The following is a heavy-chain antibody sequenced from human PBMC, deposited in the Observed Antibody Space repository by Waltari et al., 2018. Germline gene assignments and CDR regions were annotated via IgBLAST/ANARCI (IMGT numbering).Heavy chain of an antibody. CDR1: GGSISSSSYY. CDR2: IYSSGST. D-gene: IGHD3-10*01. V-gene: IGHV4-39*07. CDR3: ARDMVQGVIVRYYGMDV. J-gene: IGHJ6*02. Sequence: QLQLQESGPGLVKPSETLSLTCTVSGGSISSSSYYWGWIRQPPGKGLEWIGSIYSSGSTYYNPSLKCLVTISVDTSKNQFSLKLSSVTAADTAVYYCARDMVQGVIVRYYGMDVWGQGTTVTVSS.